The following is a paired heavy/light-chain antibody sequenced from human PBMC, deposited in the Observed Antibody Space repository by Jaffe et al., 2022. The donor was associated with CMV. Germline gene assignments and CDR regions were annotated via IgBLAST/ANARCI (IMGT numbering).Heavy chain of an antibody. V-gene: IGHV5-51*01. CDR1: GYSFTTHW. CDR2: IYPGDSDI. D-gene: IGHD2-8*01. J-gene: IGHJ4*02. Sequence: EVQLVQSGAEVKKPGESLKISCKVSGYSFTTHWIAWVRQMPGKGLEWMGIIYPGDSDIRYSLSFQGQVTISADKSTTTAYLQWRGLKASDSGMYYCARAIREDTLMLTVYFDYWGQGTLVTVSS. CDR3: ARAIREDTLMLTVYFDY.
Light chain of an antibody. CDR3: CSYADNYNFV. V-gene: IGLV2-11*01. CDR1: SNDVGGYNF. CDR2: DVK. J-gene: IGLJ1*01. Sequence: QSALTQPRSVSGSPGQSVTISCTGTSNDVGGYNFVSWYQAHPGKVPKLIIYDVKTRPSGVPDRFSGSKSGNSASLTISGLQADDEADYYCCSYADNYNFVFGTGTKVTVL.